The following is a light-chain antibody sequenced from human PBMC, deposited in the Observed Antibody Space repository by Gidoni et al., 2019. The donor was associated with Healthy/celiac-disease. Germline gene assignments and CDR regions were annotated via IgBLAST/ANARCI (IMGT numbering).Light chain of an antibody. CDR3: QQRSNWPPGPLT. CDR2: DAS. Sequence: EIVLTQSPATLSLSPGERATLSCRASQSVRSYLAWYQQKPGQAPRLLIYDASNRATGIPARFSGSGSGTDFTLTISSLEPEDFAVYYCQQRSNWPPGPLTFGGGTKVEIK. CDR1: QSVRSY. V-gene: IGKV3-11*01. J-gene: IGKJ4*01.